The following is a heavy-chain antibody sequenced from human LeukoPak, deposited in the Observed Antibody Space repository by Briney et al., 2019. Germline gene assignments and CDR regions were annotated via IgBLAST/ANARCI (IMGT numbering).Heavy chain of an antibody. J-gene: IGHJ4*02. CDR3: ARGVSAGGYFDY. V-gene: IGHV1-69*13. CDR1: GGTFSSYA. Sequence: SVKVSCKASGGTFSSYAISWVRQAPGQGLEWMGGIIPIFGTANYAQKFQGRVTITADESTSTAYMELSSLRSEDTAVYYCARGVSAGGYFDYWGQGTLVTVPS. D-gene: IGHD2-8*01. CDR2: IIPIFGTA.